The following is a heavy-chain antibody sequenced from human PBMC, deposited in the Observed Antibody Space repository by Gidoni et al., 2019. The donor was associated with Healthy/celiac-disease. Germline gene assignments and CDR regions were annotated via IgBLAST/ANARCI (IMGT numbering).Heavy chain of an antibody. CDR3: ARDFAMFASYYYYGMDV. J-gene: IGHJ6*02. V-gene: IGHV4-39*07. CDR2: IYYSGST. Sequence: QLQLQESGPGLVKPSETLSLTCTVSGGSISSSSYYWGWIRQPPGKGLEWIGSIYYSGSTYYNPSLKSRVTRSVDTSKNQFSLKLSSVTAADTAVYYCARDFAMFASYYYYGMDVWGQGTTVTVSS. D-gene: IGHD3-10*02. CDR1: GGSISSSSYY.